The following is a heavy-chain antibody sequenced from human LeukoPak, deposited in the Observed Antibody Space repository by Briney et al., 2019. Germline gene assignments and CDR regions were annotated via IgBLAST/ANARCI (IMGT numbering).Heavy chain of an antibody. J-gene: IGHJ4*02. V-gene: IGHV3-74*01. CDR3: ARGGPVVVVPAAIQGLGY. CDR1: GFTFSSYW. D-gene: IGHD2-2*02. Sequence: GGSLRLSCAASGFTFSSYWMHWVRQAPGKGLVWVSRIKSDGSSTSYADSVKGRFTISRDNAKNTLYLQMNSLRVEDTAVYYCARGGPVVVVPAAIQGLGYWGQGTLVTVPS. CDR2: IKSDGSST.